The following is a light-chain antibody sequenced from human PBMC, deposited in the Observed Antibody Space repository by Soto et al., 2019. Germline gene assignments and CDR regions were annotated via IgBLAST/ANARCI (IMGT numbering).Light chain of an antibody. V-gene: IGLV2-14*01. Sequence: SALTQPASVSGSPGQSITISCTGTSSDVGGYNYVSWYQQHPGKAPKLMIYDVSNRPSGVSNRFSGSKSGNTASLTISGLQAEDEADYYCSSYTSSTPLVFGGGTKLTVL. J-gene: IGLJ2*01. CDR2: DVS. CDR1: SSDVGGYNY. CDR3: SSYTSSTPLV.